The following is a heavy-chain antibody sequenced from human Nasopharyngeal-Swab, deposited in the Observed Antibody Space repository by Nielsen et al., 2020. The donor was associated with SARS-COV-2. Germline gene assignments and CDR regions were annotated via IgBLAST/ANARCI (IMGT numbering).Heavy chain of an antibody. Sequence: SETLSLTCAVYGGSFSGYCWSWIRQPPGKGLEWIGEINHSGSTNYNPSLKSRVTISVDTSKNQFSLKLSSVTAADTAVYYCARGAAAAGREYYMDVWGKGTTVTVSS. D-gene: IGHD6-13*01. CDR1: GGSFSGYC. CDR3: ARGAAAAGREYYMDV. J-gene: IGHJ6*03. CDR2: INHSGST. V-gene: IGHV4-34*01.